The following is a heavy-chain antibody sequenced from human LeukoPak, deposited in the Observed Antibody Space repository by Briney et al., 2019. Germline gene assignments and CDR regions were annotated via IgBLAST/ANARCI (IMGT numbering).Heavy chain of an antibody. J-gene: IGHJ6*03. D-gene: IGHD1-26*01. Sequence: QAGGSLRLSCAASGFTFSSYGMHWVRQAPGKGLEWVAFIRYDGSNKYYADSVKGRFTISRDNSKNTLYLQMNSLRAEDTAVYYCAKVGQWELVYYYYYMDVWGKGTTVTISS. CDR1: GFTFSSYG. V-gene: IGHV3-30*02. CDR2: IRYDGSNK. CDR3: AKVGQWELVYYYYYMDV.